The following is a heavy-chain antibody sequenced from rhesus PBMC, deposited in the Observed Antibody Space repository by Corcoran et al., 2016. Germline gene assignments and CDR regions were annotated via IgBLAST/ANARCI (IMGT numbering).Heavy chain of an antibody. J-gene: IGHJ4*01. V-gene: IGHV4-160*01. CDR2: FYGGGTTA. CDR1: GGSISSNY. Sequence: QVQLQESGPGLVKPSETLSLTCAVSGGSISSNYWSWIRQAPGKGLEWIGRFYGGGTTAAYNPPLKSLITISTDTSKNLFSLKLSSVTAADTAVYYCARDQDNIWTGYFDYWGQGVLVTVSS. CDR3: ARDQDNIWTGYFDY. D-gene: IGHD3-3*01.